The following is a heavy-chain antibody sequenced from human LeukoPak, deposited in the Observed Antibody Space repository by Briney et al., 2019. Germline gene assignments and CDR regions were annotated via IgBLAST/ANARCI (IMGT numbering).Heavy chain of an antibody. CDR1: GGSISSGSYY. J-gene: IGHJ4*02. CDR2: IYTSGST. CDR3: ARARNTVTSD. D-gene: IGHD4-17*01. V-gene: IGHV4-61*02. Sequence: PSQTLSLTCTVSGGSISSGSYYWSWIRQPAGKGLEWIGRIYTSGSTNYNPSLKSRVTLSLDTSKNQFSLRLSSVTAADTAVYYCARARNTVTSDWGQGTLVTVSS.